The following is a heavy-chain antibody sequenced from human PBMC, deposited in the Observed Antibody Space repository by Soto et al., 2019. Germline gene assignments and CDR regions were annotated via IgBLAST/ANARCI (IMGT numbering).Heavy chain of an antibody. J-gene: IGHJ4*02. CDR1: GGSISSSNW. D-gene: IGHD3-9*01. Sequence: SETLSLTCAVSGGSISSSNWWSWVRQPPGKGLEWIGEIYHSGSTNYNPSLKSRVTISVDKSKNQFSLKLSSVTAADTAVYYCASTSTRPLFDYTYYDILTGYYKPQYYFDYWGQGTLVTVS. CDR2: IYHSGST. CDR3: ASTSTRPLFDYTYYDILTGYYKPQYYFDY. V-gene: IGHV4-4*02.